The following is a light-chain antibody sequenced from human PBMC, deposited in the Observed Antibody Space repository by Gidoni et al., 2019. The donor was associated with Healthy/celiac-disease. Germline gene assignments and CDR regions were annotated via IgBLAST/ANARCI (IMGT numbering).Light chain of an antibody. CDR1: QSISSY. J-gene: IGKJ1*01. Sequence: DIQITQSPSSLSASVGDRVTITCRASQSISSYLNWYQQKPGKAPKLLIYAASSLQSGVPSRFSGSGSGTDFTLTISRLQPEDFATYYCQQCYSTPRTFGQGTKVEIK. CDR2: AAS. V-gene: IGKV1-39*01. CDR3: QQCYSTPRT.